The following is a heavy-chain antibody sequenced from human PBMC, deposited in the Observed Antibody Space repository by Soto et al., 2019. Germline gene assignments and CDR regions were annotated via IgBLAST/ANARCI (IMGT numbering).Heavy chain of an antibody. CDR1: GFTFSSYS. CDR2: ISGSSSTI. Sequence: GGSLRLSCAASGFTFSSYSMNWVRQAPGKGLEWVSYISGSSSTIYYADSVKGRFTISRDNAKNSLYLQMNSLRAEDTAVYYCARDGAYYYDSSGYKSTYYFDYWGQGTRVTVSS. V-gene: IGHV3-48*01. J-gene: IGHJ4*02. CDR3: ARDGAYYYDSSGYKSTYYFDY. D-gene: IGHD3-22*01.